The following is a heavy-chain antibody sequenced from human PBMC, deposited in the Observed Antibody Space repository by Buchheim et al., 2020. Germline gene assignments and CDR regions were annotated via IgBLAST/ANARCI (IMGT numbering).Heavy chain of an antibody. J-gene: IGHJ4*02. Sequence: QLQLQESGPGLVKPSETLSLTCTVSGGSISSSSYYWGWIRQPPGKGLEWIGSIYYSGSTYHNPSLKSRVTISVDTSTHHFSLKLSSVTAADTAVYYCASQKQWLVLYYFDYWGQGTL. D-gene: IGHD6-19*01. CDR2: IYYSGST. CDR1: GGSISSSSYY. V-gene: IGHV4-39*01. CDR3: ASQKQWLVLYYFDY.